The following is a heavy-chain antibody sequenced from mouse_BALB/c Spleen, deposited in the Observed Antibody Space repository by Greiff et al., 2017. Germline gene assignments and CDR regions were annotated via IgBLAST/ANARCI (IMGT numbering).Heavy chain of an antibody. Sequence: EVQLHQSGAELVRPGALVKLSCKASGFNIKDYYMHWVKQRPEQGLEWIGWIDPENGNTIYDPKFQGKASITADTSSNTAYLQLSSLTSEDTAVYYCAREGYFDVWGAGTTVTVSS. CDR2: IDPENGNT. J-gene: IGHJ1*01. V-gene: IGHV14-1*02. CDR3: AREGYFDV. CDR1: GFNIKDYY.